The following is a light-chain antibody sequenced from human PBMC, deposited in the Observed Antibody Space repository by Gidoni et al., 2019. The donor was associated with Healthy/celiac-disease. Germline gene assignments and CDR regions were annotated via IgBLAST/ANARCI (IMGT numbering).Light chain of an antibody. Sequence: SPGTLSLSPGERATLSCRASQSVSSSYLAGYQQKPGQAPRLLIYGASSRATGIPDRFSGSGSGTDFTLTISRLEPEDFAVYYCQQYGSSPPFTFGPGTKVDIK. CDR1: QSVSSSY. CDR3: QQYGSSPPFT. J-gene: IGKJ3*01. V-gene: IGKV3-20*01. CDR2: GAS.